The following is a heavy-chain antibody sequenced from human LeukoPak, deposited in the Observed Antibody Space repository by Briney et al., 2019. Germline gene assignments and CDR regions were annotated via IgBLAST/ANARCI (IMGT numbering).Heavy chain of an antibody. CDR3: ARDEVATGKLGY. Sequence: PSETLSLTCTVSGGSISSSSYYWGWIRQPPGKGLEWIGSIYYSGSTYYNPSLKSRVTISVDTSKTQFSLKLSSVTAADTAVYYCARDEVATGKLGYWGQGTLVTVSS. V-gene: IGHV4-39*07. CDR2: IYYSGST. J-gene: IGHJ4*02. CDR1: GGSISSSSYY. D-gene: IGHD5-12*01.